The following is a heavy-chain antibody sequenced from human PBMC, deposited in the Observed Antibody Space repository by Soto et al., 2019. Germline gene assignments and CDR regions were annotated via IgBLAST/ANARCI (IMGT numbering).Heavy chain of an antibody. J-gene: IGHJ6*02. CDR1: GFTFSDYY. D-gene: IGHD2-2*02. CDR3: AIDRSCSSNSGYKEVYYYDSMDV. CDR2: ISRSRSYT. V-gene: IGHV3-11*06. Sequence: QVQLVESGGGLVKPGGSLRLSCAASGFTFSDYYMSWIRQAPGKGLEWVAYISRSRSYTNYADSVKGRFTFYRDNAKNSLYLQMNSLRAEDTAVYYCAIDRSCSSNSGYKEVYYYDSMDVWCQETTVTDSS.